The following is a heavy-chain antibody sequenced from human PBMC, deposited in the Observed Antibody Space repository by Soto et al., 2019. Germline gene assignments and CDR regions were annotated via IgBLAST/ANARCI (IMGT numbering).Heavy chain of an antibody. V-gene: IGHV3-74*01. D-gene: IGHD3-10*02. CDR3: ARGGRGGHYYVYF. J-gene: IGHJ1*01. Sequence: EVQLVESGGGLVQPGGSLRLSCTASGFTFTTYWMYWVRQAPGEGLVWVSRITGDGSDTIYADSVKGRFSISRDNAKNTVELQMSSLRVEDTAVYYCARGGRGGHYYVYFWGQGTLVTVSS. CDR1: GFTFTTYW. CDR2: ITGDGSDT.